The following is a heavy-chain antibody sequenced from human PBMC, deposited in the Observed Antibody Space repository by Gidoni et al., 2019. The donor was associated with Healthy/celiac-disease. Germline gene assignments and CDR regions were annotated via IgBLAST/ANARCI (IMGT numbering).Heavy chain of an antibody. CDR1: GFPFRNAW. V-gene: IGHV3-15*01. Sequence: EVQLVESGGGLVKPGGSLRLPCAASGFPFRNAWMRWVRQAPGKGLEWVCRIKSKTDGGTTDYAAPVKGRFTISRDDSKNTLYLQMNSLKTEDTAVYYCTTELATWSGFDPWGQGTLVTVSS. CDR3: TTELATWSGFDP. D-gene: IGHD5-12*01. CDR2: IKSKTDGGTT. J-gene: IGHJ5*02.